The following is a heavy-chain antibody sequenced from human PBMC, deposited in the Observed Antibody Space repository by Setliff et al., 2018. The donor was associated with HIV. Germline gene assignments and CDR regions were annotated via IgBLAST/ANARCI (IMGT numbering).Heavy chain of an antibody. J-gene: IGHJ4*01. CDR3: ASFYGDYGY. D-gene: IGHD3-10*01. Sequence: GGSLRLSCAASGFTFSSFWMSWVRQAPGKGLGWVASINQVESEKYYVDSVKGRFTISRDNAKNSLYLQMNSLGVEDTAIYYCASFYGDYGYWGHGTQVTVSS. V-gene: IGHV3-7*01. CDR2: INQVESEK. CDR1: GFTFSSFW.